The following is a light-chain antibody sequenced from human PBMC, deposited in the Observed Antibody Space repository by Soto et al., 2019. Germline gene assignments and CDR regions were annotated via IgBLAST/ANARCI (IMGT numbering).Light chain of an antibody. CDR3: QQASSFPFT. CDR2: KAS. CDR1: QVISSW. V-gene: IGKV1-12*01. J-gene: IGKJ4*01. Sequence: DIPMTQSPSSVSASVGDRVTITCRASQVISSWLVWYQQKPGKPPKLLIYKASTLHSGVPSRFSGSESGTDFTLTISNLQPEDFATYYCQQASSFPFTFGGGTEVEIK.